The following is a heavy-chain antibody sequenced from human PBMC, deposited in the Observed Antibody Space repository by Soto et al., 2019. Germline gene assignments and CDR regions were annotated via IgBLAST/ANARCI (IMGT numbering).Heavy chain of an antibody. Sequence: GGSLTLSCAASGFTFSSYDMHWVRQGTGKGLEWVSGIGTAGDTYYTRSVKGRFTMSRENAKNSLYLQMNSLSAGDTAVYYCARGHSIAAAGILFDPWGQGNLVTVSS. D-gene: IGHD6-13*01. V-gene: IGHV3-13*01. CDR1: GFTFSSYD. J-gene: IGHJ5*02. CDR2: IGTAGDT. CDR3: ARGHSIAAAGILFDP.